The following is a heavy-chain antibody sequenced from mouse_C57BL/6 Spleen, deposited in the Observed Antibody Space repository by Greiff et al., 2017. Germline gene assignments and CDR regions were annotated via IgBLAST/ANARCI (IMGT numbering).Heavy chain of an antibody. D-gene: IGHD1-1*02. CDR3: ARGGRFAY. Sequence: VQLQQSGGGLVKPGGSLKLSCAASGFTFSDYGMHWVRQAPEKGLEWVAYISSGSSTIYYADTVKGRFTISRDNAKNTLFLQMTSLRSEDTAMYYCARGGRFAYWGQGTLVTVSA. J-gene: IGHJ3*01. CDR2: ISSGSSTI. V-gene: IGHV5-17*01. CDR1: GFTFSDYG.